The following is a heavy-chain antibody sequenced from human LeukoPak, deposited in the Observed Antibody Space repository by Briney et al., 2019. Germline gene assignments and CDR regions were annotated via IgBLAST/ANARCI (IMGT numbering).Heavy chain of an antibody. CDR2: ISGSGGST. Sequence: GGSLRLSCAASGFTLSSYAMSWVRQAPGKGVEWVSTISGSGGSTYYADSVKGRFTISRDNSKNTLYLQMNSLRAEDTAVYYCAKAATTLDGFDIWGQGTMVTVSS. V-gene: IGHV3-23*01. J-gene: IGHJ3*02. CDR3: AKAATTLDGFDI. D-gene: IGHD4-11*01. CDR1: GFTLSSYA.